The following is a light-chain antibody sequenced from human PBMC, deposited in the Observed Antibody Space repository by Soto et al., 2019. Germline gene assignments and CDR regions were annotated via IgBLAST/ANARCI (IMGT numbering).Light chain of an antibody. CDR1: NIGSNS. J-gene: IGLJ2*01. V-gene: IGLV3-21*02. CDR3: QVWDSSSDHVI. Sequence: SYELTQPPSVSVAPGQTARMTCGGNNIGSNSVHWYQQKAGQAPVLVVYDDSDRPSGIPERFSGSNSGYTATLTISRVEAGDEADYYCQVWDSSSDHVIFGGGTKVTVL. CDR2: DDS.